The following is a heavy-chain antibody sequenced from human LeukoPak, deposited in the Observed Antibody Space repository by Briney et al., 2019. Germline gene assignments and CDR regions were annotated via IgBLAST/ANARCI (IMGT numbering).Heavy chain of an antibody. J-gene: IGHJ4*02. CDR2: ISSSSSTI. D-gene: IGHD6-19*01. Sequence: PGGSLRLSCTASGFTFSSYTMTWVRQAPGKGLEWVSYISSSSSTIYYADSVKGRFTISRDNAKNSLYLQMNSLRAEDTAVYYCARFRSGWFFDYWGQGTLVTVSS. CDR1: GFTFSSYT. V-gene: IGHV3-48*01. CDR3: ARFRSGWFFDY.